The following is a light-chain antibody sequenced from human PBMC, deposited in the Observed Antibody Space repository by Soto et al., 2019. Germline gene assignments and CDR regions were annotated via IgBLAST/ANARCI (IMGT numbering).Light chain of an antibody. J-gene: IGKJ5*01. CDR1: QSVSDS. CDR3: QLSQQRSSWPPIA. V-gene: IGKV3-11*01. Sequence: EMVLTQSPATLSLSPGERATISCRASQSVSDSLLWYQQRPGQAPRLLFYDASFRATGIPERFSGSGSGTDFTLSISSLEPEDFAVYYCQLSQQRSSWPPIAFGQGTRLEIK. CDR2: DAS.